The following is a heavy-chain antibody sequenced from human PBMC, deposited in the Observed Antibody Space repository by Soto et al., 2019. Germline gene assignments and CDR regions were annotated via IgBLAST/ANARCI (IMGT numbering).Heavy chain of an antibody. J-gene: IGHJ4*02. D-gene: IGHD3-22*01. CDR1: GGSFSAYY. Sequence: SETLSLTCAVYGGSFSAYYWSWIRQPPGKGLEWIGEINHSGGTSYNPSLKSRVTISVDTSKSQFSLKLTSVTAADRAVYYCARGSVDTVDSSGLYEYWGQGTPVTVSS. CDR2: INHSGGT. V-gene: IGHV4-34*01. CDR3: ARGSVDTVDSSGLYEY.